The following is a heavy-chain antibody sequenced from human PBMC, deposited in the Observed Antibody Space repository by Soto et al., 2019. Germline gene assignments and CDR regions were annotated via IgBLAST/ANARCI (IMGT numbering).Heavy chain of an antibody. Sequence: QLQLQESGPGLVKPSETLSLTCTVSGGSISSSSYYWGWIRQPPGKGLEWIGIIYYSGSTYYNPSLKSRLTISVDTSKNQFPLKRSSVTAADPAVYYCARRGGVATNAFDIWGQGTMVTVSS. CDR2: IYYSGST. J-gene: IGHJ3*02. CDR3: ARRGGVATNAFDI. D-gene: IGHD5-12*01. CDR1: GGSISSSSYY. V-gene: IGHV4-39*01.